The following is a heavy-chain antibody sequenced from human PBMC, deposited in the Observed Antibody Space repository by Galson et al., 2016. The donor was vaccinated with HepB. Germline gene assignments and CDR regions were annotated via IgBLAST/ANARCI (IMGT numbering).Heavy chain of an antibody. CDR3: TKDQYSATYSNAHIEH. J-gene: IGHJ4*02. D-gene: IGHD1-26*01. CDR1: GFTFGNSG. V-gene: IGHV3-30*18. Sequence: SLRLSCAASGFTFGNSGMHWVRQAPGKGLEWVAVVSYDGSKKDNVDSGKGRFTISRDNSKNTLYLQMNSLRAEDTAVYYCTKDQYSATYSNAHIEHWGQGILVTVSS. CDR2: VSYDGSKK.